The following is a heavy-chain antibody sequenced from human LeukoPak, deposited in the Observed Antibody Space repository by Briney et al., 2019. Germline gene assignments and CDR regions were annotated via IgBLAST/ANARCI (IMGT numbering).Heavy chain of an antibody. D-gene: IGHD5-18*01. CDR1: GFTFSSYS. CDR2: ISSSNSYI. Sequence: GGSLRLSCAASGFTFSSYSMNWVRQAPGKGLEWVPSISSSNSYIYYADSVKGRFTISRDNAKNSLYLQMNSLRAEDTAVYYCARGDSYGTYFDYWGQGTLVTVSS. CDR3: ARGDSYGTYFDY. V-gene: IGHV3-21*01. J-gene: IGHJ4*02.